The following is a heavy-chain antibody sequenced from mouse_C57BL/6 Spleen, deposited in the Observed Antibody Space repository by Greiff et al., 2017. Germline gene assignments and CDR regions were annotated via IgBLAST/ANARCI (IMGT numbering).Heavy chain of an antibody. CDR3: APTMVTRAWFAY. V-gene: IGHV1-22*01. CDR2: INPNNGGT. D-gene: IGHD2-9*01. CDR1: GYTFTDYN. Sequence: VQLQQSGPELVKPGASVKMSCKASGYTFTDYNMHWVKQSHGKSLEWIGYINPNNGGTSYNQKFKGKATLTVNKSSSTAYMELRSLTSEDSAVYYCAPTMVTRAWFAYWGQGTLVTVSA. J-gene: IGHJ3*01.